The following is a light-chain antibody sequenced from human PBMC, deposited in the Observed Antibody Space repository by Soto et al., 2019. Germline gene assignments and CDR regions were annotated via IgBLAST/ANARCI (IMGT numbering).Light chain of an antibody. J-gene: IGLJ2*01. CDR1: SSDVGAYNF. CDR3: NSYTTSNTRI. V-gene: IGLV2-14*01. Sequence: QSALTQPASVSGSPGQSITISCTGTSSDVGAYNFVSWYQQHPGKAPKLMSYDVSNRPSGVSDRFSGSKSGNTASLTISGLQAEDEADYYCNSYTTSNTRIFGGGTKLTVL. CDR2: DVS.